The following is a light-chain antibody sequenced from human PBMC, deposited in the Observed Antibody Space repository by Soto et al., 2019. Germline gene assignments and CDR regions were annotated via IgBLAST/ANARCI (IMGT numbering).Light chain of an antibody. Sequence: DIVMTQSRDSLAVSLGERATFNCKSSQSVLSSSNSRNYLAWYQQKPRQPPKLLIYWASTRESGVPDRFSGSGSGTDFTLTISNLQAEDVAVYYCQQYYSSPPTFGQGTKVEIK. CDR3: QQYYSSPPT. J-gene: IGKJ1*01. CDR2: WAS. V-gene: IGKV4-1*01. CDR1: QSVLSSSNSRNY.